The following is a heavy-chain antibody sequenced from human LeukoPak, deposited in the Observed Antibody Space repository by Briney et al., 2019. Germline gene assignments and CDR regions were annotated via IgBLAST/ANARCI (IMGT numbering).Heavy chain of an antibody. CDR2: ISYDGSNK. CDR3: ARDTHYYDSSGYYAY. Sequence: GGFLRFSCAASGFTFSSYAMHWVRQAPGKGLEWVAVISYDGSNKYYADSVKGRFTISRDNSKNTLYLQMNSLRAEDTAVYYCARDTHYYDSSGYYAYWGQGTLVTVSS. CDR1: GFTFSSYA. V-gene: IGHV3-30-3*01. J-gene: IGHJ4*02. D-gene: IGHD3-22*01.